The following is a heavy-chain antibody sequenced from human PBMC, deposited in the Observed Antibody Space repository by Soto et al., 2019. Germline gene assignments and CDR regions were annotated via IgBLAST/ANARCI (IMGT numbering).Heavy chain of an antibody. CDR1: GASVNDYY. V-gene: IGHV4-59*02. CDR3: ARWGHPAVKAFDI. CDR2: IHYTGSR. J-gene: IGHJ3*02. D-gene: IGHD3-16*01. Sequence: PSETLSLTCTVSGASVNDYYWNWVRQPLGKGLEWIGFIHYTGSRIFNPSRQSRVTMSVDVSQNQFSLRLTSVTAADTAIYYCARWGHPAVKAFDIWGQGTTVTVSS.